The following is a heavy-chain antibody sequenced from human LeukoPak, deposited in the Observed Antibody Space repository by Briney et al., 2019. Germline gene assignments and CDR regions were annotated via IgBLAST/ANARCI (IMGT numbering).Heavy chain of an antibody. CDR2: IWYDGSNK. CDR1: GFTFSSYG. J-gene: IGHJ4*02. V-gene: IGHV3-33*01. CDR3: ARTPGGQWLFIDY. Sequence: PGGSLRLSCAASGFTFSSYGMHWVRQAPGKGLEWVAVIWYDGSNKYYADSVKGRFTISRDNSKNTLYLQMNSLRAEDTAVYYCARTPGGQWLFIDYWGQGTLVTVSS. D-gene: IGHD6-19*01.